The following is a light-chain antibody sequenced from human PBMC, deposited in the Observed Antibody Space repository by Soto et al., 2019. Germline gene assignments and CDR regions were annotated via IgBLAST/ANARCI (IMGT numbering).Light chain of an antibody. CDR2: GVT. CDR3: SSYTTAFFYV. Sequence: QSVLTQPPSVSGSPGQSITISCTGSSSDIGAFNYVAWYQQHPGKAPKLIIHGVTNRPSGVSSRFSGSKSDYTASLTISGLQAEDEADYYCSSYTTAFFYVFGTGTKVTVL. J-gene: IGLJ1*01. CDR1: SSDIGAFNY. V-gene: IGLV2-14*01.